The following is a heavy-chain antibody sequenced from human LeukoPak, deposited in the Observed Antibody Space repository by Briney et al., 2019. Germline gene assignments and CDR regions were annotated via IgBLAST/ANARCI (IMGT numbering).Heavy chain of an antibody. Sequence: GGSLRLSFSASGVPVRSNYMSWGRPAPGKGLEWVSVIYSGGSTYYADSVKGRFTISRDNSKNTLYLQMNSLRAEDTAVYYCARVGIVATMDYWGQGTLVTVSS. CDR3: ARVGIVATMDY. D-gene: IGHD5-12*01. V-gene: IGHV3-53*01. J-gene: IGHJ4*02. CDR2: IYSGGST. CDR1: GVPVRSNY.